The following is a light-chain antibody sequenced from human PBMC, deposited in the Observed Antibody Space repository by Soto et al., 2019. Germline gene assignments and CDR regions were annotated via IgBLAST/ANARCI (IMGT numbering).Light chain of an antibody. J-gene: IGKJ1*01. CDR1: QSVSNNY. Sequence: EIVLTQSPGTLSLSTGERATLSCRASQSVSNNYLAWYQQKPGQAPRLLIYGASNRATGIPYRFSGSGSGTDFTLTISRLEPEDFAVYYCQQYGSSGTFGQGTKVDIK. CDR2: GAS. CDR3: QQYGSSGT. V-gene: IGKV3-20*01.